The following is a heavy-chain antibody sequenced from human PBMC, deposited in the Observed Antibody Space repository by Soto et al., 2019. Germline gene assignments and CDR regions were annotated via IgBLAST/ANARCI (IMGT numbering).Heavy chain of an antibody. CDR2: IYYSGST. V-gene: IGHV4-30-4*01. Sequence: QVQLQESGPGLVKPSQTLSLTCTVSGGSISSGDYYWSWIRQPPGKGLEWIGYIYYSGSTYYNPSLKSRVTISVDTSKNQFSLKLSSVTAADTAVYYCARDRVGATSTNWFDPWGQGTLVTVSS. CDR1: GGSISSGDYY. CDR3: ARDRVGATSTNWFDP. D-gene: IGHD1-26*01. J-gene: IGHJ5*02.